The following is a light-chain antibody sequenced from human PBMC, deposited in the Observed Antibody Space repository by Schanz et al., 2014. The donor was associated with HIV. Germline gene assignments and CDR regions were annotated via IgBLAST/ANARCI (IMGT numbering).Light chain of an antibody. J-gene: IGKJ1*01. CDR1: QRLSSSY. V-gene: IGKV3-20*01. Sequence: EIVLTQSPGSLSLSPGGRATLSCGASQRLSSSYLAWYQQRPGQAPRLLIYGASNRATGIPDRFSGGESGTAFTLTINRMEPEDCAVYYCHQYGSLPWTFGQGTKVEVK. CDR2: GAS. CDR3: HQYGSLPWT.